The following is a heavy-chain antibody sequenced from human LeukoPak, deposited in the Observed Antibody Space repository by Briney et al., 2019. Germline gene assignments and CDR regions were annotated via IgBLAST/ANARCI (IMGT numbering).Heavy chain of an antibody. Sequence: SETLSLTCSVFGGSISSSSYYWGWIRQPPGKGLEWIGSIYYSGSSYYNPSLKSRVTISVDTSKNQFSLKLTSVTAADTAVYYCARRDCTSTICYAGSYYFDYWGQGTLVTVSS. CDR3: ARRDCTSTICYAGSYYFDY. CDR2: IYYSGSS. V-gene: IGHV4-39*01. D-gene: IGHD2-2*01. J-gene: IGHJ4*02. CDR1: GGSISSSSYY.